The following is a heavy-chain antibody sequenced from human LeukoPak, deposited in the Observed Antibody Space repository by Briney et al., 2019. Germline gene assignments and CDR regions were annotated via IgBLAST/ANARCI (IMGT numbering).Heavy chain of an antibody. Sequence: GGSLRLSCAASGFTFSSYAMHWVRQAPGKGLEWVAVISYDGSNKYYADSVKGRFTISRDNSKNTLYLQMNSLRASDTAMYYCTRHKNLYWRSDTFDLWGQGTMVAVSS. CDR2: ISYDGSNK. CDR1: GFTFSSYA. J-gene: IGHJ3*01. D-gene: IGHD2-15*01. V-gene: IGHV3-30*04. CDR3: TRHKNLYWRSDTFDL.